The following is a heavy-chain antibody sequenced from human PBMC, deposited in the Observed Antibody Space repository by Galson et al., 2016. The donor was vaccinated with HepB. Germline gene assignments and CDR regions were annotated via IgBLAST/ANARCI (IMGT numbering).Heavy chain of an antibody. J-gene: IGHJ3*02. D-gene: IGHD1-26*01. V-gene: IGHV4-61*02. CDR1: GASVSSGSYY. CDR2: VQTSGST. Sequence: TLSLTCSVSGASVSSGSYYWHWIRQPAGKGMEWIGRVQTSGSTYYNPSLKSRVTISLDPPNNQFSLNLYSVTAADTAVYYCARTDIIMGHSGLGIWGQGTMVTVSS. CDR3: ARTDIIMGHSGLGI.